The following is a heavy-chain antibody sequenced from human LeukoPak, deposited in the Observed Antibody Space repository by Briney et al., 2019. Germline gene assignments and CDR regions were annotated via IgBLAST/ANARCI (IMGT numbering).Heavy chain of an antibody. D-gene: IGHD5-24*01. CDR1: GFTVRSTY. Sequence: GGSLRLSCAASGFTVRSTYMSWVRQAPGKGLEWVSIIYAGGSACYADSVKGRFTISRDNSKNTLYLEMNSLRVEDTAMYYCATGRWLRLFDYWGQGTLVTVSS. CDR3: ATGRWLRLFDY. CDR2: IYAGGSA. V-gene: IGHV3-66*01. J-gene: IGHJ4*02.